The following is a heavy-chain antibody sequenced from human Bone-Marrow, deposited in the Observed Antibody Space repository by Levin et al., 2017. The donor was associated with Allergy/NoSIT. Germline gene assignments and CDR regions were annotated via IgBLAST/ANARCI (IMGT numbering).Heavy chain of an antibody. D-gene: IGHD3-10*01. J-gene: IGHJ6*02. CDR2: ISYDGSNK. CDR1: GFTFSNYT. CDR3: SRAGASTMVREVIIVGYCGMDV. V-gene: IGHV3-30-3*01. Sequence: GESLKISCAASGFTFSNYTMHWVRQAPGKGLEWVAVISYDGSNKYYADYVKGRFTISRDNSKNTLYLQMNSLRAEDTAVYFCSRAGASTMVREVIIVGYCGMDVWGQGTTVTVSS.